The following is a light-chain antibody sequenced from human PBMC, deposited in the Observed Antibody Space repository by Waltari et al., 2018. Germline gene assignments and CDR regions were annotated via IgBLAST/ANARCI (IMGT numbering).Light chain of an antibody. Sequence: QSVLTQPPSVSGAPGQRVTIPCSGSSSNIGAGYVVNWYQQLPGKAPKPLIYGNSNRPSGVPDRISGSKSGTSASLAITGLQAEDEADYYCQSYDSTLGGSVFGGGTKLTVL. CDR2: GNS. J-gene: IGLJ2*01. CDR1: SSNIGAGYV. CDR3: QSYDSTLGGSV. V-gene: IGLV1-40*01.